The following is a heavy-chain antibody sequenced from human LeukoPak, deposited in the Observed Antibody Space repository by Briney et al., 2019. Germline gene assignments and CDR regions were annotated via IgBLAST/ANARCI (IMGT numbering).Heavy chain of an antibody. CDR2: IRHDGSNQ. J-gene: IGHJ4*02. D-gene: IGHD2-8*01. CDR3: AKDRVSGLIILMRTANEF. V-gene: IGHV3-30*02. CDR1: GFTFSNAW. Sequence: PGGSLRLSCAASGFTFSNAWMNWVRQAPGKGLEWVAFIRHDGSNQYYADSVKGRFTISRDNSKNTLFLQMSSLRAEDTAVYYCAKDRVSGLIILMRTANEFWGQGTLVTVSS.